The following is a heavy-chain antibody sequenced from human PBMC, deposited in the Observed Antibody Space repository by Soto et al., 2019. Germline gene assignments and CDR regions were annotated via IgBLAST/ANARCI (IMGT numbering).Heavy chain of an antibody. CDR2: VFHSGVT. J-gene: IGHJ4*02. D-gene: IGHD6-19*01. Sequence: SDTLCLTCDFSGGFISSAYWWSWVRQSPGKGLEWIGEVFHSGVTKYNPSLKSRVTLSVDKSKNQFSLKLTSVAAADTATYYCARVGHSSVWGPMGDYWCQG. V-gene: IGHV4-4*02. CDR1: GGFISSAYW. CDR3: ARVGHSSVWGPMGDY.